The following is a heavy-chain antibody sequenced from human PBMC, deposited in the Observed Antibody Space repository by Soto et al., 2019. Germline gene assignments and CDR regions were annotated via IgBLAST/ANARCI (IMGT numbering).Heavy chain of an antibody. J-gene: IGHJ5*02. Sequence: QVQLVQSGAEVKKPGSSVQVSCKASGGTFSSYAISWVRQAPGQGLEWMGGIIPIFGTANYAQKFQGRVTITADESTSTAYMELSSLRSEDTAVYYCARDRWQQLVRADNWFDPWGQGTLVTVSS. CDR2: IIPIFGTA. CDR3: ARDRWQQLVRADNWFDP. D-gene: IGHD6-13*01. V-gene: IGHV1-69*01. CDR1: GGTFSSYA.